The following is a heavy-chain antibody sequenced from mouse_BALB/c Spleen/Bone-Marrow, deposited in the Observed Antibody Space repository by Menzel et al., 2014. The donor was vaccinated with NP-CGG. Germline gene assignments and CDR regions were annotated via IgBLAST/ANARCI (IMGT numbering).Heavy chain of an antibody. J-gene: IGHJ3*01. Sequence: EVKLQESGAELVKPGASVRLSCTASGFNIEDTYVHWVKRRPEQGLEWIGRIDPANGNTKYDPKFQGKATVTSDTSSNTAYLHLNSLTSEDTAVYYCAEGYDSWFAYWGQGTLVTVSA. D-gene: IGHD2-2*01. CDR3: AEGYDSWFAY. V-gene: IGHV14-3*02. CDR1: GFNIEDTY. CDR2: IDPANGNT.